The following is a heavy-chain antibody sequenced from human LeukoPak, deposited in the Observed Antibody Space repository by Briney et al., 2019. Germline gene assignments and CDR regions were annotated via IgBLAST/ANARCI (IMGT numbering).Heavy chain of an antibody. CDR3: ARGAVAARGFDY. D-gene: IGHD6-19*01. V-gene: IGHV4-39*07. J-gene: IGHJ4*02. CDR1: GFTFSSNGM. CDR2: IYYSGST. Sequence: GSLRLSCAASGFTFSSNGMNWVRQPPGKGLEWIGSIYYSGSTYYNPSLKSRVTISVDTSKNQFSLKLSSVTAADTAVYYCARGAVAARGFDYWGQGTLVTVSS.